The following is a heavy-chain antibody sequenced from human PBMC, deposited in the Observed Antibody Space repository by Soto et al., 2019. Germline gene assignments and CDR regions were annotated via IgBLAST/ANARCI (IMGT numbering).Heavy chain of an antibody. CDR3: ARDRGSSWYYFDY. V-gene: IGHV1-69*01. Sequence: QVQLVQSGAEVKKPGSSVKVSCKASGGTFSSYAISWVRQAPGQGLEWMGGIIPIFGTANYAQKFQGRVTFTPDESXXXAYXXLXXXXXXXXXXXXCARDRGSSWYYFDYCVQGTLVTVSS. CDR1: GGTFSSYA. D-gene: IGHD6-13*01. J-gene: IGHJ4*02. CDR2: IIPIFGTA.